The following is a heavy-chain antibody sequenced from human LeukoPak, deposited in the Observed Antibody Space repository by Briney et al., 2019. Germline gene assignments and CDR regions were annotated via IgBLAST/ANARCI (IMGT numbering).Heavy chain of an antibody. V-gene: IGHV3-9*03. CDR1: GFRFDEYA. CDR3: AKATHGSGVSPLDH. Sequence: PGGSLRLSCAASGFRFDEYAMHWVRQFPGKGLEWVASIRYDSDSPAYGDSVRGRFTISRDNAKNSLFLQMNNLRPDDMALYYCAKATHGSGVSPLDHWGHGTLVIVSS. CDR2: IRYDSDSP. J-gene: IGHJ4*01. D-gene: IGHD3-10*01.